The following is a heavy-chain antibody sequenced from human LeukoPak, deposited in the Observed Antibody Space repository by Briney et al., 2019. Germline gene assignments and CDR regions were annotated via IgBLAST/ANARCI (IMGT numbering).Heavy chain of an antibody. CDR1: GFTFSSYS. CDR3: ARVAVSGPTGWFDS. D-gene: IGHD2-8*02. V-gene: IGHV3-48*01. Sequence: GGSLRLSCAASGFTFSSYSMNWVRQAPGKGLEWVSYISSSSSTIYYADSVKGRFTISRDNVDNVVYLQMNSLGAEDTAVYYCARVAVSGPTGWFDSWGQGTLVIVSS. J-gene: IGHJ5*01. CDR2: ISSSSSTI.